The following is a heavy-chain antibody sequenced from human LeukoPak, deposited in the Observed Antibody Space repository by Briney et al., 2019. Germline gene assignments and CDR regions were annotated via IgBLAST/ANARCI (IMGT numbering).Heavy chain of an antibody. D-gene: IGHD6-19*01. CDR1: GGSISSSNW. CDR3: ARERRYSSGWYFDY. V-gene: IGHV4-4*02. Sequence: PSETLSLTCAVSGGSISSSNWWSWVRPPPGKGLEWIGEIYHSGSTYYNPSLKSRVTISVDRSKNQFSLKLSSVTAADTAVYYCARERRYSSGWYFDYWGQGTLVTVSS. J-gene: IGHJ4*02. CDR2: IYHSGST.